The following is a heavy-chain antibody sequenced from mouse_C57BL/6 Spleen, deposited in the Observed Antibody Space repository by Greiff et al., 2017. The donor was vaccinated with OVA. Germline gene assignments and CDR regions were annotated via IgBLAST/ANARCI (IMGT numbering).Heavy chain of an antibody. CDR2: IDPSDSYT. CDR1: GYTFTSYW. V-gene: IGHV1-59*01. J-gene: IGHJ2*01. CDR3: ARGYYGSRVDY. D-gene: IGHD1-1*01. Sequence: QVQLKQPGAELVRPGTSVKLSCKASGYTFTSYWMHWVKQRPGQGLEWIGVIDPSDSYTNYNQKFKGKATLTVDTSSSTAYMQLSSLTSEDSAVYYCARGYYGSRVDYWGQGTTLTVSS.